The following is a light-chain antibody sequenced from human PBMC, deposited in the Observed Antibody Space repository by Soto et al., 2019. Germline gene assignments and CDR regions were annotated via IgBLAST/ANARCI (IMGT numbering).Light chain of an antibody. CDR1: QSVGGTF. Sequence: EVVMTQSPATLSLSQGEGATLSCRASQSVGGTFLAWYQQKGGQAPRLLIHGASNRATGIPDRFSGSGSGTDFTLTISSLEPEDFAVYYCQQRSNWPRGTFGQGARL. CDR3: QQRSNWPRGT. V-gene: IGKV3-11*01. CDR2: GAS. J-gene: IGKJ5*01.